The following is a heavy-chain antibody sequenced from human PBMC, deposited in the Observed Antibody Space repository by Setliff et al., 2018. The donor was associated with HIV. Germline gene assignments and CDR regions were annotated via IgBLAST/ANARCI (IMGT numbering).Heavy chain of an antibody. V-gene: IGHV4-38-2*01. J-gene: IGHJ4*02. CDR3: MRGRSITIFGVAYFDF. Sequence: SETLSLTCAVSGYSICTAYYWGWIRQPPGKGLEWIGSVYHSGTTYYNPSLKSRVTISVDMSNNQFSLKVTSVTAADTAVYYCMRGRSITIFGVAYFDFWGQGTQVTVSS. CDR1: GYSICTAYY. D-gene: IGHD3-3*01. CDR2: VYHSGTT.